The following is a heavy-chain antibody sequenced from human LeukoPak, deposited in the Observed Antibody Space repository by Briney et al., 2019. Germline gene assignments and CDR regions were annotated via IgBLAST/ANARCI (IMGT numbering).Heavy chain of an antibody. V-gene: IGHV3-21*01. D-gene: IGHD3-10*01. CDR3: ARDGPLVQWFGEFSYYYYYGMDV. CDR1: GFTFSSYS. CDR2: ISSSSSYI. Sequence: GGSLRLSCAASGFTFSSYSMNWVRQAPGKGLEWVSSISSSSSYIYYADSVKGRFTISRDNAKNSLYLQMNSLRAEDTAVYYCARDGPLVQWFGEFSYYYYYGMDVWGQGTTVTVSS. J-gene: IGHJ6*02.